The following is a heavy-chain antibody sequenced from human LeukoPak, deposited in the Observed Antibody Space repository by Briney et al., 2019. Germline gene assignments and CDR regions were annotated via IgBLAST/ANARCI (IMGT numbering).Heavy chain of an antibody. CDR1: GFTFISYS. CDR2: ISGGGGST. J-gene: IGHJ4*02. V-gene: IGHV3-23*01. D-gene: IGHD1-26*01. CDR3: AKGGKWDVTPFDY. Sequence: GGSLRLPCAASGFTFISYSMNWVRQAPGKGLEWVSTISGGGGSTYYADSVKGRFTISRDNSKNTLYLQVNSLRAEDTAVYYCAKGGKWDVTPFDYWGQGTLVTVSS.